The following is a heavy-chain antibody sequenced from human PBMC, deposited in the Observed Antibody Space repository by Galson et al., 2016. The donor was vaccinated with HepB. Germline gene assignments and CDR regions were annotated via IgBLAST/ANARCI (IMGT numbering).Heavy chain of an antibody. J-gene: IGHJ6*02. CDR2: ISSSSNYI. Sequence: SLRLSCAASGFTFNSYNMNWVRQAPGKGLEWVSSISSSSNYIYYADSVKGRFAISSDNSKNSLYLQMNSLRAEDTALYYCARGPYDSSGYGSTTTYYYYGLDVWGQGTTVTVSS. D-gene: IGHD3-22*01. CDR1: GFTFNSYN. V-gene: IGHV3-21*01. CDR3: ARGPYDSSGYGSTTTYYYYGLDV.